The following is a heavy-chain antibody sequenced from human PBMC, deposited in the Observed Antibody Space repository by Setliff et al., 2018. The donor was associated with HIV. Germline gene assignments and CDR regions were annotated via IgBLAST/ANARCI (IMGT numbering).Heavy chain of an antibody. D-gene: IGHD3-10*01. Sequence: SVKVSCKASGGTFSRNAISWVRQAPGQGLEWIGGITPIFETPKYAQKFQGRVTITADESRSTAYLELSSLRSEDTAVYYCATAGEMATIGYSYYYMGVWGKGTTVTVSS. J-gene: IGHJ6*03. V-gene: IGHV1-69*13. CDR3: ATAGEMATIGYSYYYMGV. CDR1: GGTFSRNA. CDR2: ITPIFETP.